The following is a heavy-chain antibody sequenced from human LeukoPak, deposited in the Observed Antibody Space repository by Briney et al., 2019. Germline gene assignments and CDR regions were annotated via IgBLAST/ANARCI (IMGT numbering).Heavy chain of an antibody. D-gene: IGHD5-18*01. J-gene: IGHJ4*02. CDR1: GFTFSSYG. CDR3: AKLSDRYSYDYADY. Sequence: GGSLRLSCAASGFTFSSYGMSWVRQAPGKGLEWVSAVSDSGDSTYSADSVKGRFTISRDNSKNTLYLQMNSVRAEDTAVYYCAKLSDRYSYDYADYWGQGTLVTVSS. V-gene: IGHV3-23*01. CDR2: VSDSGDST.